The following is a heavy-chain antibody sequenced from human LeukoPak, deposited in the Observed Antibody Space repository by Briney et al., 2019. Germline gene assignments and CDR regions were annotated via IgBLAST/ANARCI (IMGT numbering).Heavy chain of an antibody. CDR2: IYYSGST. Sequence: SETLSLTCTVSGGSNSSYYWSWIRQPPGKGLEWIGYIYYSGSTNYNPSLKSRVTISVDTSKNQFSLKLSSVTAADTAVYYCARQGPIAVAGLDYWGQGTLVTVSS. J-gene: IGHJ4*02. D-gene: IGHD6-19*01. V-gene: IGHV4-59*08. CDR3: ARQGPIAVAGLDY. CDR1: GGSNSSYY.